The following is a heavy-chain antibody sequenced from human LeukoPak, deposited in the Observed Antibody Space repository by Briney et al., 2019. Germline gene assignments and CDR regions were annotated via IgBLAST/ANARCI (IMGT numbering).Heavy chain of an antibody. J-gene: IGHJ3*02. CDR3: AGGSLGAFDI. Sequence: SVKVSCKASGGTFSSYAISWVRQAPGQGLEWMGGIIPIFGTANYAQKFQGRVTITTDESTSTAHMELSSLRSEDTAVYYCAGGSLGAFDIWGQGTMVTVSS. CDR1: GGTFSSYA. CDR2: IIPIFGTA. D-gene: IGHD2-15*01. V-gene: IGHV1-69*05.